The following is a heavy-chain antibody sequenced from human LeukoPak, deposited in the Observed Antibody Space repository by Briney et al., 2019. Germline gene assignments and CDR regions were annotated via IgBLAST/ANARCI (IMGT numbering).Heavy chain of an antibody. Sequence: SETLSLTCTVSGGSISSYYWSWIRQPPGKGLEWIGYIYYSGSTNYNPSLKSRVTISVDTSKNQFSLKLSSVTAADTAVYYCARAKALAAAGTVWFDPWGQGTLVTVSS. V-gene: IGHV4-59*01. CDR3: ARAKALAAAGTVWFDP. CDR1: GGSISSYY. D-gene: IGHD6-13*01. J-gene: IGHJ5*02. CDR2: IYYSGST.